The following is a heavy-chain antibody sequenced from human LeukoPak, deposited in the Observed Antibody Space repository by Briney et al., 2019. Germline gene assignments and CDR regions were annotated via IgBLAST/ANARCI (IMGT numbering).Heavy chain of an antibody. D-gene: IGHD2-21*01. CDR2: IYSGGGT. Sequence: GGSLRLSCAASGFTVSSNYMSWVRQAPGKGLEWVSVIYSGGGTYYADSVKGRFTISRDNSKNTLYLQMNSLRAEDTAVYYCARDNPYCGGDCYSFWGQGTLVTVSS. V-gene: IGHV3-53*01. CDR3: ARDNPYCGGDCYSF. CDR1: GFTVSSNY. J-gene: IGHJ4*02.